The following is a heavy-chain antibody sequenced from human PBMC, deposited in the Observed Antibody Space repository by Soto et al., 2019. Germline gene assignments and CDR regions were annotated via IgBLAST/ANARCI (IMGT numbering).Heavy chain of an antibody. J-gene: IGHJ4*02. Sequence: ASVKVSCKASGYTFTSYDIYWVRQATAQGPEGVGRMHPNTRNSGYAQKFQGRVTMTSDTSISTAHMELSSLRSEDPAVYYCASRADTHGWNGFGADKYYFDFWAQGTLVTVSS. CDR2: MHPNTRNS. CDR3: ASRADTHGWNGFGADKYYFDF. CDR1: GYTFTSYD. V-gene: IGHV1-8*01. D-gene: IGHD1-1*01.